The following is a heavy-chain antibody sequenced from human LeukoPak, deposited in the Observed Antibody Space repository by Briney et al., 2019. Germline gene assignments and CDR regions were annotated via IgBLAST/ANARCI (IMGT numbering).Heavy chain of an antibody. V-gene: IGHV3-21*01. J-gene: IGHJ5*02. CDR2: ISSSSTYI. D-gene: IGHD6-13*01. Sequence: GGSLRLSCAASGFTFSSYSMNWVRQAPGKGLEWVSSISSSSTYIYYADSVKGRFTVSRDNAKNSLYLQMSSLRAEDTSVYYCARGPYSSPHNWFDPWGQGTLVTVSS. CDR1: GFTFSSYS. CDR3: ARGPYSSPHNWFDP.